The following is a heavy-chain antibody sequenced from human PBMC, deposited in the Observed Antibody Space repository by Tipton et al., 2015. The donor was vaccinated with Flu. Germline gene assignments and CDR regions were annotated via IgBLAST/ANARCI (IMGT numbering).Heavy chain of an antibody. J-gene: IGHJ4*02. Sequence: TLSLTCAVSGGSISSSNWWSWVRQPPGKGLEWIGEIYHSGSTNYNPSLKSRVTISVDKSKNQFSLKLSSVTAADTAVYYCAREKAVAGTPNHLFGYWGQGTLVTVSS. V-gene: IGHV4-4*02. CDR3: AREKAVAGTPNHLFGY. D-gene: IGHD6-19*01. CDR1: GGSISSSNW. CDR2: IYHSGST.